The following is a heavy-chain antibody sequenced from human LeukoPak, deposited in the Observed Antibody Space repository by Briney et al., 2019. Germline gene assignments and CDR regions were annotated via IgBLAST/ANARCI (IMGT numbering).Heavy chain of an antibody. CDR3: ARVPYYDILTGYPCYGMDV. D-gene: IGHD3-9*01. J-gene: IGHJ6*02. V-gene: IGHV4-59*01. Sequence: PSETLSLTCAVYGGSFSGYYWSWIRQPPGKGLEWIGYIYYSGSTNYNPSLKSRVTISVDTSKNQFSLKLSSVTAADTAVYYCARVPYYDILTGYPCYGMDVWGQGTTVTVSS. CDR1: GGSFSGYY. CDR2: IYYSGST.